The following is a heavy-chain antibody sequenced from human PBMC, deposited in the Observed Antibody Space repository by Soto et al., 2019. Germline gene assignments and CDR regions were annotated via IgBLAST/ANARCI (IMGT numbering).Heavy chain of an antibody. J-gene: IGHJ5*01. D-gene: IGHD4-17*01. CDR1: GFTFTKYY. CDR3: ARDLYVTTATTSFDS. V-gene: IGHV1-46*01. Sequence: QVQLVQSGAEVKKPGASVKVACKTSGFTFTKYYMHWVRQAPGQGLDWVVVINPSGRTTSYAQKFLGTVTKTRDASTATVYMECNSLRSEDTAVYYCARDLYVTTATTSFDSWGQGTLVTVSS. CDR2: INPSGRTT.